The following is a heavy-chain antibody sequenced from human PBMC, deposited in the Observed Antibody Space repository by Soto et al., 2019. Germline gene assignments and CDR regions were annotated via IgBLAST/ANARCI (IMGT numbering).Heavy chain of an antibody. V-gene: IGHV2-70*11. CDR1: GFSLSTSGMC. Sequence: SGPTLVNPTQTLTLTCTFSGFSLSTSGMCVSWIRQPPGKALEWLARIDWDDDKYYSTSLKTRLTISKDTSKNQVVLTMTNMDPVDTATYYCARCLVSVPRGPLNTDYYYYYMDVWGKGTTVTVSS. CDR3: ARCLVSVPRGPLNTDYYYYYMDV. CDR2: IDWDDDK. D-gene: IGHD5-12*01. J-gene: IGHJ6*03.